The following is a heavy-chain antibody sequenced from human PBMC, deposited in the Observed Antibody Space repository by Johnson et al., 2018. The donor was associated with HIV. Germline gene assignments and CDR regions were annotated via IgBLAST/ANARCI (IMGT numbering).Heavy chain of an antibody. Sequence: QVQLVESGGGVVQPGRSLRLSCTSAFSFSGYAMHWVRQAPGKGLEWVAVVSYDASNKYYADSVKGRFTISRDNSKNTLYLQMNSLRAEDTALYYCARGGRAKDAFDIWGQGTMVTVSS. J-gene: IGHJ3*02. D-gene: IGHD3-16*01. V-gene: IGHV3-30*04. CDR2: VSYDASNK. CDR3: ARGGRAKDAFDI. CDR1: AFSFSGYA.